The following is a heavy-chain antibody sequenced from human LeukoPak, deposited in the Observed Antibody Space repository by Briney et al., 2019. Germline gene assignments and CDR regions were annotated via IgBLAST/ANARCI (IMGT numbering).Heavy chain of an antibody. CDR3: AVGYCSGGSCSFSVDY. CDR1: GGSISSSSYY. V-gene: IGHV4-39*01. D-gene: IGHD2-15*01. CDR2: IYYSGST. Sequence: SETLSLTCTVSGGSISSSSYYWGWIRQPPGKGLEWIGSIYYSGSTYYNPSLKSRVTISVDTSKNQFSLKLSSVTAADTAVYYCAVGYCSGGSCSFSVDYWGQGTLVTVSS. J-gene: IGHJ4*02.